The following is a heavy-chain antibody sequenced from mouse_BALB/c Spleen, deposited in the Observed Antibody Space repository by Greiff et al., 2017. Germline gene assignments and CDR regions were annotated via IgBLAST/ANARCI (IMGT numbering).Heavy chain of an antibody. CDR3: ARRSIYYGNYLDY. V-gene: IGHV2-4-1*01. CDR2: IWSGGST. Sequence: VKLVESGPGLVQPSQSLSITCTVSGFSLTSYGVHWVRQSPGKGLEWLGVIWSGGSTDYNAAFISRLSISKDNSKSQVFFKMNSLQADDTAIYYCARRSIYYGNYLDYWGQGTTLTVSS. D-gene: IGHD2-1*01. CDR1: GFSLTSYG. J-gene: IGHJ2*01.